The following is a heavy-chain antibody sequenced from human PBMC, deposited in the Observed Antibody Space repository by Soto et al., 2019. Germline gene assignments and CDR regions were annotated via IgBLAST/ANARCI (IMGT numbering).Heavy chain of an antibody. Sequence: QVQLVESGGGVVQPGRSLRLSCAASGFTFSSYAMHWVRQAPGKGLEWVAVISYDGSNKYYADSVKGRFTISRDNSKNTLYLQMNSLRAEDTAVYYCAKDRGEDTAMGLFYYYYGMDVWGQGTTVTVSS. CDR2: ISYDGSNK. D-gene: IGHD5-18*01. CDR3: AKDRGEDTAMGLFYYYYGMDV. CDR1: GFTFSSYA. J-gene: IGHJ6*02. V-gene: IGHV3-30-3*01.